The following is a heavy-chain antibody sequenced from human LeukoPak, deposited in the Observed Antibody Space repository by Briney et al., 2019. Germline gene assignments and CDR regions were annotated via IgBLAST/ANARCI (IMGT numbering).Heavy chain of an antibody. Sequence: GSLILFCSASGFTFSSYWMSWGLQAPGKGVEGVANIKKDGSGKYYVDSVKGRFTISSDNAKNSLYLQMNSLRAEDTAVYYCARGFSAPYISQRTTVTTVSYFDYWGQGTLVTVSS. D-gene: IGHD4-17*01. J-gene: IGHJ4*02. V-gene: IGHV3-7*01. CDR1: GFTFSSYW. CDR2: IKKDGSGK. CDR3: ARGFSAPYISQRTTVTTVSYFDY.